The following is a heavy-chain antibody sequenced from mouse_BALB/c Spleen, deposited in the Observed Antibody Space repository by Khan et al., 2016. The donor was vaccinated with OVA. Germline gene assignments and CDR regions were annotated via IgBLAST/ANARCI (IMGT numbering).Heavy chain of an antibody. CDR2: ISSGGDYT. V-gene: IGHV5-6*01. CDR1: GFSFSSYS. J-gene: IGHJ3*01. D-gene: IGHD4-1*01. Sequence: VQLKQSGGDLVKPGGSLKLSCAASGFSFSSYSMSWVRQTPDKRLEWVATISSGGDYTYYPDIVKGRFTISRDNAKNTLYLQMSSLKSEDTAMYYCASHLTGSFAYWRQGTLVTVSA. CDR3: ASHLTGSFAY.